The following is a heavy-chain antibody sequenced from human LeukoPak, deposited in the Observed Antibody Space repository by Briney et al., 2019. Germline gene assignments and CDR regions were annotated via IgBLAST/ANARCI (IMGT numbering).Heavy chain of an antibody. CDR1: GFTFSSYA. CDR3: AKDMNRYSGTLDYNWFDP. CDR2: ISGSGGST. Sequence: GGSLRLSCAASGFTFSSYAMSWVRQAPGKGLKWVSAISGSGGSTYYEDSVKGRLTISRDNSKNTLYLQMNSLRAEDTAVYYCAKDMNRYSGTLDYNWFDPWGQGTLVTVSS. D-gene: IGHD1-26*01. J-gene: IGHJ5*02. V-gene: IGHV3-23*01.